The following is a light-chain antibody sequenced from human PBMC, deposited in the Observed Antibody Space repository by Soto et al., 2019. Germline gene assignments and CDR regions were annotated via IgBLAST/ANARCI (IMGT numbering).Light chain of an antibody. CDR2: DAS. V-gene: IGKV1-5*01. CDR3: KHNHTFPPP. J-gene: IGKJ4*01. Sequence: DIQMTQSPSTLSASVGDRVTITCRASQSISSWLAWYQQKPGKAPKLLIYDASSLESGVPSRFSGSGSGTEFPLTLTGPRLVVFAPYSCKHNHTFPPPFGGGPRWRSN. CDR1: QSISSW.